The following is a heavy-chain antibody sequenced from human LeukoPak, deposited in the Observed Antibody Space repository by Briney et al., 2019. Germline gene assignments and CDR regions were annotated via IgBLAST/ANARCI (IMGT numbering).Heavy chain of an antibody. CDR3: AKDEIAAAGSFDY. CDR1: GFTFSSYG. V-gene: IGHV3-30*18. CDR2: ISDDGSNK. D-gene: IGHD6-13*01. J-gene: IGHJ4*02. Sequence: RSLRLSCAASGFTFSSYGMHWVRQAPGKGLEWVAVISDDGSNKYYADSVKGRFTISRDNSKNTLYLQMNSLRAEDTAVYYCAKDEIAAAGSFDYWGQGTLVTVSS.